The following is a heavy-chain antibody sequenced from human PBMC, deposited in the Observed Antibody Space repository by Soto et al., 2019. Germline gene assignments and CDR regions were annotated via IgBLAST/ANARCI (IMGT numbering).Heavy chain of an antibody. CDR1: GFTFDGCA. D-gene: IGHD3-16*01. J-gene: IGHJ6*02. V-gene: IGHV3-9*01. CDR2: ISWNSGRI. CDR3: TKARLWGGDGYNSYYYNAMDV. Sequence: GGSLRLSCAASGFTFDGCAMYWLRQVPGKGLEWVSGISWNSGRIGYADSVKGRFTISRDNAKNSLYLQMNSLRPEDTALYYCTKARLWGGDGYNSYYYNAMDVWGQGTTVTVSS.